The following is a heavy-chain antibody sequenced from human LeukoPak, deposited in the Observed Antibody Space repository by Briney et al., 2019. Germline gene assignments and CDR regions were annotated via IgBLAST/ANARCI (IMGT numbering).Heavy chain of an antibody. CDR3: ARVGQQLVPSDAFDI. Sequence: ASVKVSCKASGYTFTGYYMHWVRQAPGQGLEWMGWINPNSGGTNYAQKFQGRVTMTRDTSISTAYMELSRLRSDDTAVYYCARVGQQLVPSDAFDIWGQGTVVTVSS. V-gene: IGHV1-2*02. J-gene: IGHJ3*02. CDR1: GYTFTGYY. CDR2: INPNSGGT. D-gene: IGHD6-13*01.